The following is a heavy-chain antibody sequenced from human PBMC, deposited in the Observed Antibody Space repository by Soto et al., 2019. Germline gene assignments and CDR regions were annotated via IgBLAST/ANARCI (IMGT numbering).Heavy chain of an antibody. Sequence: VHLVESGGDLVQPGGSLRLSCAISGFAVNNDYVSWVHQAPGKGLEWVSVISKDGSTVYADSVQGRFFVSRDATRNMVFLQMNSLRVEDTAVYHCTRDSSYYGSGRGVLDYWGQGTLVTVSS. V-gene: IGHV3-66*01. CDR1: GFAVNNDY. J-gene: IGHJ4*02. CDR3: TRDSSYYGSGRGVLDY. D-gene: IGHD3-10*01. CDR2: ISKDGST.